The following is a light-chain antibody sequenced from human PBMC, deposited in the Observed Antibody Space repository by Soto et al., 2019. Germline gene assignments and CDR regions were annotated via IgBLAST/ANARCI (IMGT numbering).Light chain of an antibody. J-gene: IGKJ4*01. CDR2: GAS. V-gene: IGKV3-20*01. CDR3: QQYATSPPT. Sequence: EIVLTQSPGTLSLSPGERATLSCRASQSVSRSYLAWDQQKLGQPPRLLIYGASNRATGIPDRFSGSGSGTDFTLTIGRLEPEAFAVYYCQQYATSPPTFGEGTKVEIK. CDR1: QSVSRSY.